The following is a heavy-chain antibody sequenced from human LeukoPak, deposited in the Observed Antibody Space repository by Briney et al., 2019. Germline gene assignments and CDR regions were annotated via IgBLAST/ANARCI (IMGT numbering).Heavy chain of an antibody. J-gene: IGHJ4*02. D-gene: IGHD3-3*01. V-gene: IGHV3-15*01. CDR2: IKSKTDGGTT. CDR1: GFIFRNFV. Sequence: GGSLRLSCAASGFIFRNFVMHWVRQAPGKGLEWVGRIKSKTDGGTTDYAAPVKGRFTISRDDSKKTLLLQMNSLKTEDTAVYYCTTEATITLFGVVSYFDYWGQGALVTVSS. CDR3: TTEATITLFGVVSYFDY.